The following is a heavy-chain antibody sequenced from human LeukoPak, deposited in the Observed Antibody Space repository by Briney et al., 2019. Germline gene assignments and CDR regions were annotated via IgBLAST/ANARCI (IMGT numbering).Heavy chain of an antibody. V-gene: IGHV3-30*04. CDR3: ARDYYYYYMDV. J-gene: IGHJ6*03. CDR1: GFTFSSYA. Sequence: GGSLRLSCAASGFTFSSYAMHWVRQTPGKGLEWVAVISYDGSNKYYADSVKGGFTISRDNSKNALYLQMNSLRAEDTAVYYCARDYYYYYMDVWGKGTTVTVSS. CDR2: ISYDGSNK.